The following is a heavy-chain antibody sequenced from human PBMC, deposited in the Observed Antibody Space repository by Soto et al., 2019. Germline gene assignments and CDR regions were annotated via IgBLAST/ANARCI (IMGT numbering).Heavy chain of an antibody. CDR2: IGGGDADT. D-gene: IGHD3-10*01. CDR1: GFTFSDYA. J-gene: IGHJ5*02. CDR3: AKDAVPYNGPSDWFDP. Sequence: GGSLRLSCAASGFTFSDYAMTWVRQAPGKGLEWVSGIGGGDADTYYADSVKGRFTISRDNSKNTLYLQMNSLRAEDTAVYYCAKDAVPYNGPSDWFDPWGQGPLVTVSS. V-gene: IGHV3-23*01.